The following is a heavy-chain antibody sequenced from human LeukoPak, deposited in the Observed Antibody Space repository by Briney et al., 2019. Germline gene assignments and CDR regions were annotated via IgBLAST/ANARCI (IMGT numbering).Heavy chain of an antibody. CDR3: ARDRTTVTVLDY. Sequence: SGGSLRLSCAASGFTFSNYWMHWVRQAPGKGLVWVSRIKTDGTITSYADSVEGRFTISRDNAKNTLYLQMNSLRAEDTAVYYCARDRTTVTVLDYWGQGILVTVSS. CDR1: GFTFSNYW. V-gene: IGHV3-74*01. J-gene: IGHJ4*02. D-gene: IGHD4-17*01. CDR2: IKTDGTIT.